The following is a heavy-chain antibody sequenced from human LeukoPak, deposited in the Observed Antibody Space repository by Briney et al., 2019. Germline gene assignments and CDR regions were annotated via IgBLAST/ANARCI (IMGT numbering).Heavy chain of an antibody. CDR3: ARDPLGIAARRGY. CDR1: GYTFTGYY. CDR2: INPNSGGT. V-gene: IGHV1-2*02. D-gene: IGHD6-6*01. Sequence: ASVKVSCKASGYTFTGYYMHWVRQAPGQGIEWMGWINPNSGGTNYAQKFQGRVTMTRDTSISTAYMELSRLRSDDTAVYYCARDPLGIAARRGYWGQGTLVTVSS. J-gene: IGHJ4*02.